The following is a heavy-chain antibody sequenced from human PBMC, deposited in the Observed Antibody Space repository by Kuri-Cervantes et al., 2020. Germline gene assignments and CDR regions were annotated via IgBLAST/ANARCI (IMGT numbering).Heavy chain of an antibody. Sequence: GESLKISCAASGFTVSSNYMSWVRQAPGKGLEWVSVIYSGGSTYYADSVKGRFTISRDNSKNTLYLQMNSLRAEDTAVYYCARGDNYYDSSGYYFAFDIWGQGTMVTVSS. CDR3: ARGDNYYDSSGYYFAFDI. CDR2: IYSGGST. D-gene: IGHD3-22*01. J-gene: IGHJ3*02. CDR1: GFTVSSNY. V-gene: IGHV3-53*01.